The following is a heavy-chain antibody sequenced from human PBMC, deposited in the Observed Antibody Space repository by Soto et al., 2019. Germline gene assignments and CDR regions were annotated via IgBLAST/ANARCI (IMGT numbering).Heavy chain of an antibody. J-gene: IGHJ4*02. CDR1: GFTFSEYA. V-gene: IGHV3-23*01. Sequence: GGSLRLSCAASGFTFSEYAMSWVRQAPGRGLEWVSAIGGDGSRPDYVDSVKDRFTVSRDNSRSTLYLQMDSLGAEDTAVYYCAKAKDYGDNYYFDYWGQGTLVTVSS. D-gene: IGHD4-17*01. CDR2: IGGDGSRP. CDR3: AKAKDYGDNYYFDY.